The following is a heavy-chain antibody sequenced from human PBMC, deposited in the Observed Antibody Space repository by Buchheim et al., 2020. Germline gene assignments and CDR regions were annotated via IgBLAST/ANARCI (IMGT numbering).Heavy chain of an antibody. Sequence: QVQLQESGPGLVKPSETLSLTCTVSGDSISSYYWSWIRQPPGKGLEWIGYIYYSGNTKYNPSLNSRVTIVVDTSLRQFSLKLSSVTAADTAVYYCARETGNGWYFDLWGRGTL. J-gene: IGHJ2*01. CDR1: GDSISSYY. CDR2: IYYSGNT. CDR3: ARETGNGWYFDL. D-gene: IGHD7-27*01. V-gene: IGHV4-59*01.